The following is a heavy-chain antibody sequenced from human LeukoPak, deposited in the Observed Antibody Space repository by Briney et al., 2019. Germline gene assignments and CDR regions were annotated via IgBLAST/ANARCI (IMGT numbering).Heavy chain of an antibody. D-gene: IGHD2-2*01. CDR1: GGSISSSSYY. J-gene: IGHJ4*02. V-gene: IGHV4-39*01. CDR3: ATLPIQTYQLLGEDFDY. CDR2: IYYSGST. Sequence: SETLSLTCTVSGGSISSSSYYWGWIRQPPGKGLEWIGSIYYSGSTYYNPSLKSRVTISVDTSKNQFSLKLSSVTAADTAVYYCATLPIQTYQLLGEDFDYWGQGTLVTVSS.